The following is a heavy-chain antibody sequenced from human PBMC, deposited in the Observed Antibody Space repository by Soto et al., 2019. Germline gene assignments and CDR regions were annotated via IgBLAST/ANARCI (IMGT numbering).Heavy chain of an antibody. CDR3: ARLLGEGTKYYFDY. CDR1: GGSISSYY. V-gene: IGHV4-59*08. J-gene: IGHJ4*02. D-gene: IGHD3-10*01. CDR2: IYYSGST. Sequence: QVQLQESGPGLVKPSETLSLTCTVSGGSISSYYWSWIRQPPGKGLEWIGYIYYSGSTNYNPSLNSRVAXXVXTXXNQFPLKLSSVTAADTAVYYCARLLGEGTKYYFDYWGQGTLVTVSS.